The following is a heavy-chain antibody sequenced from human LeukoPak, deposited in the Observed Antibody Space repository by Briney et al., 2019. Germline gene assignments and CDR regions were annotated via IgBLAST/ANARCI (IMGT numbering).Heavy chain of an antibody. Sequence: GGSLRLSCAASEFTFSSYNMNWVRQAPGKGLEWVSYISSSSSTIYYADSVKGRFTISRDNAKNSLYLQMDSLRAEDAAVYYCARGWGFLEWLSTFDYWGQGTLVTVSS. CDR3: ARGWGFLEWLSTFDY. J-gene: IGHJ4*02. D-gene: IGHD3-3*01. CDR2: ISSSSSTI. CDR1: EFTFSSYN. V-gene: IGHV3-48*01.